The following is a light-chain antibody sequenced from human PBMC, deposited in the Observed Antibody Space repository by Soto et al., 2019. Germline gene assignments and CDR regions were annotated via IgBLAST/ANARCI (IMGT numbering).Light chain of an antibody. Sequence: QSALTQPASLSGSPGQSITISCTGTSSDSGAYDYVSWFQQHPGKAPKLMISEVNNRPSGVSNRFSGSKSGNTAYLTISGLQGEDEADYFCFSFTTTSTHVFGTGTKLTVL. J-gene: IGLJ1*01. V-gene: IGLV2-14*01. CDR2: EVN. CDR3: FSFTTTSTHV. CDR1: SSDSGAYDY.